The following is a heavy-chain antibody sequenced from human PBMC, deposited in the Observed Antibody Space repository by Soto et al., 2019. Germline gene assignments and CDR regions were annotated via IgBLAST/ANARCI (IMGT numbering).Heavy chain of an antibody. Sequence: QVQLQESGPGLVKPSQTLSLTCSVSGGSISSGGYYWSWIRQHPGKGPEWIAYIYYSGSTYYNPSLKSRVTISVDTSKNQFSLKLSSVTAADTAMYYCAREPCGGDCYGYYYHGMDVWGQGTTVTVSS. J-gene: IGHJ6*02. CDR3: AREPCGGDCYGYYYHGMDV. CDR1: GGSISSGGYY. D-gene: IGHD2-21*02. V-gene: IGHV4-31*03. CDR2: IYYSGST.